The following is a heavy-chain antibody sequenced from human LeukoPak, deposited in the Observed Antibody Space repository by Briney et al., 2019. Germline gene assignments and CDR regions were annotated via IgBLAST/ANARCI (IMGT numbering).Heavy chain of an antibody. V-gene: IGHV4-39*01. Sequence: PSETLSLTCTVSGGSIRSSYYYWGWIRQPPGKGLEWIGSIYYSGSTYYNPSLKSRVTISVDTSKNQFSLKLSSVTAADTAVYYCASFSSMAETYYYDSSGYDLFDYWGQGTLVTVSS. CDR2: IYYSGST. J-gene: IGHJ4*02. D-gene: IGHD3-22*01. CDR3: ASFSSMAETYYYDSSGYDLFDY. CDR1: GGSIRSSYYY.